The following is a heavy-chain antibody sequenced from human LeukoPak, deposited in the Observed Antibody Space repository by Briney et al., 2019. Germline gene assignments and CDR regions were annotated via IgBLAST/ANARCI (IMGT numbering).Heavy chain of an antibody. Sequence: SETLSLTCTVSGYSISSGYYWGWIRQPPGKGLEWIGYIYYSGSTNYNPSLKSRVTISVDTSKNKFSLKLSAVTAADTAVYYCARHFGSSGYYDYWGQGTLVTVSS. CDR2: IYYSGST. J-gene: IGHJ4*02. D-gene: IGHD3-22*01. CDR3: ARHFGSSGYYDY. CDR1: GYSISSGYY. V-gene: IGHV4-38-2*02.